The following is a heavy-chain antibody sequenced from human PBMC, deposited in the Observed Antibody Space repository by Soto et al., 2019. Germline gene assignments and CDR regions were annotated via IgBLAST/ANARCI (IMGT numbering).Heavy chain of an antibody. J-gene: IGHJ6*03. CDR3: ARGWFGPDV. Sequence: EVQLVESGGGLVQPGGSLRLSCAASELTCSGRSVQWVRQAPGKGLVWVSGIDKVGTDSTYAESVKGRFTSSRDNAKNTVYLQMNSLRVEDTAVYYCARGWFGPDVWGKGTTVTVSS. CDR2: IDKVGTDS. D-gene: IGHD3-10*01. CDR1: ELTCSGRS. V-gene: IGHV3-74*01.